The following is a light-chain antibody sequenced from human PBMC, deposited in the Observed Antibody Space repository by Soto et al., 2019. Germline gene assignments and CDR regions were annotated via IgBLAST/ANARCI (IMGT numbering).Light chain of an antibody. Sequence: QSVLTQPPSVSGAPGQRVTISCTGSSSNIGAGYDVHWYQQLPGTGPKLLIYGNSNRPSGVPDRFSGSKSGISAALAITGLRAEDEADYSCQAYDSSLSGYVVFGGGTKLTVL. V-gene: IGLV1-40*01. J-gene: IGLJ2*01. CDR3: QAYDSSLSGYVV. CDR1: SSNIGAGYD. CDR2: GNS.